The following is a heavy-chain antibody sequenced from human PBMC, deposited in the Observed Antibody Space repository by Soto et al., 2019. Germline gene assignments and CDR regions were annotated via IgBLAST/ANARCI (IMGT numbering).Heavy chain of an antibody. CDR2: ISGSGGST. V-gene: IGHV3-23*01. D-gene: IGHD3-22*01. CDR1: GFTFSSYA. Sequence: GGSLRLSCAASGFTFSSYAMSWVRQAPGKGLEWVSAISGSGGSTYYADSVKGRFTISRDNSKNTLYLQMNSLRAEDTAVYYCAKEENSSGYYYVRGAVDYWGQGTLVTVSS. J-gene: IGHJ4*02. CDR3: AKEENSSGYYYVRGAVDY.